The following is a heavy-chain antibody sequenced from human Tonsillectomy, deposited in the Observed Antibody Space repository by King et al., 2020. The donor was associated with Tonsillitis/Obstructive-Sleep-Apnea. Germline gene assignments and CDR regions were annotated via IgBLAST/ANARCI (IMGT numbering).Heavy chain of an antibody. CDR3: ARLGYDNWFDP. J-gene: IGHJ5*02. Sequence: VQLQESGAGLVKPWETLSLTCTVSGGSLSSYYWSWIRQPPGKGLDGIGYYYYTGGHNYHPSLKSRVTISVDTSQKQFSLMLSSVTAADTAVYYCARLGYDNWFDPLGQGTLVTVSS. CDR2: YYYTGGH. V-gene: IGHV4-59*01. CDR1: GGSLSSYY. D-gene: IGHD3-16*01.